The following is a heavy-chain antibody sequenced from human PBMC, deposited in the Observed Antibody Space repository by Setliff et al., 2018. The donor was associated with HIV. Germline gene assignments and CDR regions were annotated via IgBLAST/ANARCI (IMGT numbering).Heavy chain of an antibody. CDR2: IDYSGST. Sequence: SETLSLTCTVSGGSISSHYWTWIRQPPGRGLEWIGYIDYSGSTNQNPSLKSRVTMSVDTSKNQFSLRLNSVTAADTAVYYCARQSGYTRGWDIFGVVAGSFDIWGLGTMVTVSS. CDR3: ARQSGYTRGWDIFGVVAGSFDI. D-gene: IGHD3-3*01. V-gene: IGHV4-59*08. J-gene: IGHJ3*02. CDR1: GGSISSHY.